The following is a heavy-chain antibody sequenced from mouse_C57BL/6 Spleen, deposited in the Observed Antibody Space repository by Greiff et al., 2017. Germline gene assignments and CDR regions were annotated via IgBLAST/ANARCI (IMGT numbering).Heavy chain of an antibody. Sequence: VQLQQSGPELVKPGASVKISCKASGYTFTDYYMNWVKQSHGKSLEWIGAINPNNGGTSYNQKFKGKATLAVDKSTSTAYMELRSLTSEDSAVYYCASLITTVGAREAHYFDYWGQGTTLTVSS. V-gene: IGHV1-26*01. CDR3: ASLITTVGAREAHYFDY. J-gene: IGHJ2*01. D-gene: IGHD1-1*01. CDR1: GYTFTDYY. CDR2: INPNNGGT.